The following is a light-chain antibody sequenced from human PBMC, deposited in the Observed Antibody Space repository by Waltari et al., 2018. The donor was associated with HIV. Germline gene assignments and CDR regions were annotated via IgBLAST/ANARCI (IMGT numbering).Light chain of an antibody. Sequence: EVVLTQSPGVLSLSPGENVSLPCSASKVVNSNYLAWYQQRRGQPPTLALSGTSVRAPGVPARFSGSGSGTLFILTINGLEPEDFTTYFCQQFDDWEYTFGQGTQLELK. J-gene: IGKJ2*01. CDR2: GTS. CDR3: QQFDDWEYT. V-gene: IGKV3-20*01. CDR1: KVVNSNY.